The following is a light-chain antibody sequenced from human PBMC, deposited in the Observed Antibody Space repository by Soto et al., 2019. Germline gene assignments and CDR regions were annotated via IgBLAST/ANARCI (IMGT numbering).Light chain of an antibody. CDR3: QQYANLL. V-gene: IGKV1-33*01. Sequence: DIHVTQCPSSLSKTVGDRVTITCQASQDINNFLNWYQQKPGKAPKLLIYAASNLEPGVPSRFSGGGSGTDFTFTINSLQPDDIATYYCQQYANLLFGGGTKVEIK. CDR1: QDINNF. CDR2: AAS. J-gene: IGKJ4*01.